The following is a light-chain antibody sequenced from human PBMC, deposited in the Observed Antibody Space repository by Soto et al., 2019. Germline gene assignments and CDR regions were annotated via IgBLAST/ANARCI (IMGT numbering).Light chain of an antibody. CDR3: QQYNNWPLYT. V-gene: IGKV3-15*01. Sequence: EIVRTQSPATLSVSPGERATLSCRASQSVSSNLAWYQQKPGQAPRLLIYGASTRATGNPARFSGSGSGTEFTLTISSLQSEDFAVYYCQQYNNWPLYTFGQGTKLEIK. J-gene: IGKJ2*01. CDR2: GAS. CDR1: QSVSSN.